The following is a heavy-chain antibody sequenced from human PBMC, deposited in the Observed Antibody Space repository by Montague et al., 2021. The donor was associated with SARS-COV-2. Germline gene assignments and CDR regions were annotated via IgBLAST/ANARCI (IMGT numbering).Heavy chain of an antibody. D-gene: IGHD3-10*01. V-gene: IGHV2-70*01. CDR2: IDWDDDK. CDR1: GFSLSTSGMC. CDR3: ARIRVDRGVSRVYGMDV. Sequence: PALVKPTQTLTLTCTFSGFSLSTSGMCVSWIRQPPGKALEWLALIDWDDDKYYSTSLKTRLTISKDTSKNQVVLTMTNMDPVDTATYYCARIRVDRGVSRVYGMDVWGQGTTVTVSS. J-gene: IGHJ6*02.